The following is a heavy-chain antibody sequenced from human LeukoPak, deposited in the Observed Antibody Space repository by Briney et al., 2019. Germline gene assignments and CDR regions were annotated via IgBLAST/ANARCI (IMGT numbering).Heavy chain of an antibody. V-gene: IGHV3-23*01. CDR3: AKADPGTGAFDY. CDR2: ISSSGDTI. D-gene: IGHD1-1*01. J-gene: IGHJ4*02. CDR1: GFTFSSYA. Sequence: GGSLRLSCAASGFTFSSYAMDWVRQAPGKGLEWVSAISSSGDTIFYADPVKGRFTVSRDNSKNTLYLQMNSLRVEDTAVYFCAKADPGTGAFDYWGQGSLVTVSS.